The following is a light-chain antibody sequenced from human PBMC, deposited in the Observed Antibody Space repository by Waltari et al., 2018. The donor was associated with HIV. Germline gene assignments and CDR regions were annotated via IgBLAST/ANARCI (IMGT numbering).Light chain of an antibody. CDR1: SSAVGRSNL. J-gene: IGLJ1*01. Sequence: QSALTQPASVSGSPGQSITIPCTGTSSAVGRSNLVSWYQQHPGKAPKLMIYEVSKRPSGVSNRFSGSKSGNTTSRTISGLQAEDEADYYCCSYVGWSTILYVFGTGTKVTVL. CDR3: CSYVGWSTILYV. CDR2: EVS. V-gene: IGLV2-23*02.